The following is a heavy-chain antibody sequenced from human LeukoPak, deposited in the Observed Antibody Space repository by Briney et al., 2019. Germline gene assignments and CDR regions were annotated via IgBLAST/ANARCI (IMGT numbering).Heavy chain of an antibody. CDR3: ARAEKATIFDY. Sequence: GRSLRLSCVASGFTFNTYGMHWVRQAPGKGLEWVAGISKDGSSKDYADSVKGRFTISRDNSKNTLYLQMNSLRAEDTAVYYCARAEKATIFDYWGQGTLVTVSS. CDR1: GFTFNTYG. CDR2: ISKDGSSK. J-gene: IGHJ4*02. V-gene: IGHV3-30*03. D-gene: IGHD5-24*01.